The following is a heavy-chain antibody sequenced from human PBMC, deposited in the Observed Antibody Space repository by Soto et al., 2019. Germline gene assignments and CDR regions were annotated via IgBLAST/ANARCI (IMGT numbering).Heavy chain of an antibody. J-gene: IGHJ4*02. CDR1: GGSISSYY. CDR3: ARVGYYDSSGYYYFDY. V-gene: IGHV4-59*01. Sequence: SETLSLTCTVSGGSISSYYWSWIRQPPGKGLEWIGYIYHSGSTNYNPSLKSRVTISVDTSKNQFSLKLTSVTAADTAVYYCARVGYYDSSGYYYFDYWGRGTLVTVSS. D-gene: IGHD3-22*01. CDR2: IYHSGST.